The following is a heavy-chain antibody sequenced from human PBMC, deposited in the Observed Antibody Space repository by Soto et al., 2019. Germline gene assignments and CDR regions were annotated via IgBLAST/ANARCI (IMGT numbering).Heavy chain of an antibody. J-gene: IGHJ4*02. CDR3: ARDSQLGYFDY. Sequence: SETLSLTCTVSGGFISSYYWGWIRQPPGKGLEWIGYIYYSGSTNYNPSLKSRVTISVDTSKNQFSLKLSSVTAADTAVYYCARDSQLGYFDYWGQGTLVTVSS. CDR2: IYYSGST. D-gene: IGHD1-1*01. V-gene: IGHV4-59*01. CDR1: GGFISSYY.